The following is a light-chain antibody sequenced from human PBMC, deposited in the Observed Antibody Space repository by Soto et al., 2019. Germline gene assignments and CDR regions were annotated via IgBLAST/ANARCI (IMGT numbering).Light chain of an antibody. Sequence: DIQLTQSPSTLSASIGDRVTITCRASQSINRWWAWYQQKPGKAPKLLIYDASSLESGVPSRFSGSGSGTDFTLTLTSLQPDDFATYYCQHPRWTFGQGTKVEIK. CDR3: QHPRWT. CDR2: DAS. CDR1: QSINRW. J-gene: IGKJ1*01. V-gene: IGKV1-5*01.